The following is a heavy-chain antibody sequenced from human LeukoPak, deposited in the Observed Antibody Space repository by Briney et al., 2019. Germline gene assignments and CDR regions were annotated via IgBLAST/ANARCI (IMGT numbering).Heavy chain of an antibody. CDR3: ASGTSGWPTPPLDY. J-gene: IGHJ4*02. CDR1: GFTFSSYG. CDR2: IWYDGSNK. V-gene: IGHV3-33*01. Sequence: GRSLRLSCAASGFTFSSYGMHWVRQAPGKGLEWVAVIWYDGSNKYYEDSVKGRFTISRDNSKNTLYLQMNSLRAEDTAVYYCASGTSGWPTPPLDYWGQGTLVTVSS. D-gene: IGHD6-19*01.